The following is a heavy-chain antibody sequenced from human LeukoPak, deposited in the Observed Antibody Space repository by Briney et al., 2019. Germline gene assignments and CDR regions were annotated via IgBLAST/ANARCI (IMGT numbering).Heavy chain of an antibody. D-gene: IGHD5-12*01. CDR3: ATNGGGDSGYGNFDY. CDR1: GLTFGSQW. V-gene: IGHV3-7*03. J-gene: IGHJ4*02. Sequence: GGSLRLSCVASGLTFGSQWMTWVRQAPGKGLEWVANIKQDGSEKYYVDSVKGRFTISRDNAKNSLYLQMNSLRTEDTALYYCATNGGGDSGYGNFDYWGQGTLVTVSS. CDR2: IKQDGSEK.